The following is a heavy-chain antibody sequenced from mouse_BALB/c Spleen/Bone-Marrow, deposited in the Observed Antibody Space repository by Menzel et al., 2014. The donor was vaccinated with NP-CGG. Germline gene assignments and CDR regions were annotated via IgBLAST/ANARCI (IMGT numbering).Heavy chain of an antibody. J-gene: IGHJ3*01. CDR1: GYSFTDYN. CDR2: IDPYNGGT. V-gene: IGHV1S135*01. D-gene: IGHD2-10*02. Sequence: LVESGPELVKPGASVKVSCKASGYSFTDYNMYWVKQSHGKSLEWIGYIDPYNGGTSYNQKFKGKATLTADKSSSTAFMHLNSLTSEDSAVYYCARAGYGNYEAWFAYWGQGTLVTVSA. CDR3: ARAGYGNYEAWFAY.